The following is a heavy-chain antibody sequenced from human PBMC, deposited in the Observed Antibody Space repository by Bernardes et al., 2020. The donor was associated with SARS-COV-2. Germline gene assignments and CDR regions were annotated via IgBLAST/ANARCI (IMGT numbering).Heavy chain of an antibody. J-gene: IGHJ4*02. CDR2: VNPNSNNT. Sequence: ASVKVSCKASGYTFTKSDIYWVRQAAGQGLEWVGWVNPNSNNTGYGKKFQDRVTMTTNTSIGTAYMELSSLKSEDTAVYYCARLYSGDLDFWGQGTLVTVSS. CDR1: GYTFTKSD. V-gene: IGHV1-8*01. CDR3: ARLYSGDLDF. D-gene: IGHD1-26*01.